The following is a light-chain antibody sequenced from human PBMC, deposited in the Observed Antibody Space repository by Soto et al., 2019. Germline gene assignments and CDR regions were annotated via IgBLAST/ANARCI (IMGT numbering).Light chain of an antibody. CDR3: QQDYNLPIT. CDR1: QSFSGSY. J-gene: IGKJ5*01. Sequence: EIVLTQSPATLSLSPGDRATLSCRASQSFSGSYLSWYQQKPGQAPRLLIYGASTRATGIPARFSGSGSGTDFTLTISSLQPEDFAVYYCQQDYNLPITFGQGTRL. V-gene: IGKV3D-7*01. CDR2: GAS.